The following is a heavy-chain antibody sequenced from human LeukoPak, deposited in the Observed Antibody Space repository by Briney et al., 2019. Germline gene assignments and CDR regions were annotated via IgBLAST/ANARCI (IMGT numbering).Heavy chain of an antibody. V-gene: IGHV1-69*04. CDR1: GGIFSSYA. J-gene: IGHJ6*02. D-gene: IGHD6-13*01. CDR2: IIPILGIA. Sequence: ASVKVSCKASGGIFSSYANSWVRQAPGQGLEWMGRIIPILGIANYAQKFQGRVTITADKSTSTAYMELSSLRSEDTAVYYCARGGYSSWFYYGMDVWGQGTTVTVSS. CDR3: ARGGYSSWFYYGMDV.